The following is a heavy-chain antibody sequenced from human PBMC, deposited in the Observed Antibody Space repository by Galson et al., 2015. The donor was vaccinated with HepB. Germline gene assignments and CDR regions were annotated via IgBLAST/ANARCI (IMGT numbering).Heavy chain of an antibody. V-gene: IGHV3-11*06. D-gene: IGHD3-10*01. Sequence: SLRLSCAASGFTFSNYYMSWIRQAPGKGLEWVSFISSSSSYTNYADSVKGRFTISRDNAKNTLYLQMNSLRAEDTAVYYCARDLNFGRFGELYPDQVIYYYYYGMDVWGQGTTVTVSS. J-gene: IGHJ6*02. CDR1: GFTFSNYY. CDR2: ISSSSSYT. CDR3: ARDLNFGRFGELYPDQVIYYYYYGMDV.